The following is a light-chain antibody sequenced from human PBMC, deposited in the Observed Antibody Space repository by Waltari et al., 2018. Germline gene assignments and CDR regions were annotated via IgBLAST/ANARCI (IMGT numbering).Light chain of an antibody. CDR3: QSYDSSNWV. Sequence: NFMMTQPHSVSESPGKKVTISCTRSSGSIASNYMQWYQQRPGSSPTTVIYEDNQRPSGVPDRFSGSIDSSSNSASLTISGLKTEDEADYYCQSYDSSNWVFGGGTKLTVL. V-gene: IGLV6-57*01. J-gene: IGLJ3*02. CDR2: EDN. CDR1: SGSIASNY.